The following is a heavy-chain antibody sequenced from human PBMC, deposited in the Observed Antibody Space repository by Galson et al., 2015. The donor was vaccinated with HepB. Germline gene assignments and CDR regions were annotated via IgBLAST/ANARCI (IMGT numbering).Heavy chain of an antibody. D-gene: IGHD2-2*01. CDR2: IRGSGDST. V-gene: IGHV3-23*01. CDR3: AKVVPAAIGFFDY. Sequence: SLRLSCAASGFTFSSYAMSWVRQAPGKGLEWVSTIRGSGDSTYYADSVKGRFTISRDNSKNTLYLQMNSLRAEDTAVYYCAKVVPAAIGFFDYWGQGTLVTVSS. J-gene: IGHJ4*02. CDR1: GFTFSSYA.